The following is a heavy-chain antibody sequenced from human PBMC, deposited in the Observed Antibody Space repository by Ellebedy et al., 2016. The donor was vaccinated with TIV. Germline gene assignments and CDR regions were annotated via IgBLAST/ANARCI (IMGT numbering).Heavy chain of an antibody. CDR1: GGSITTYY. V-gene: IGHV4-59*01. J-gene: IGHJ4*02. Sequence: MPSETLSLTCTVSGGSITTYYWSWIRQPPGKGLEWIGYVYYTGITNYNASLKSRVTISVDTSKNQFTLKLSSVTAADTAVYYCAREVYSGSYHDYWGQGTLVIVSS. D-gene: IGHD1-26*01. CDR2: VYYTGIT. CDR3: AREVYSGSYHDY.